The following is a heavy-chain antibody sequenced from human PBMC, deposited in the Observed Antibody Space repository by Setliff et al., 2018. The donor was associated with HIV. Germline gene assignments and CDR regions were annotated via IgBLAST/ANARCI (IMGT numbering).Heavy chain of an antibody. CDR3: ARHSPSDY. J-gene: IGHJ4*02. CDR2: IYNSAST. V-gene: IGHV4-59*08. Sequence: SETLSLACTVSGDSISTDYWTWIRQPPGKGLEWIGYIYNSASTSYNPSLKSRVTISVDTSKNQFSLKLSSVTAADTAVYYCARHSPSDYWGQGTLVTVSS. CDR1: GDSISTDY.